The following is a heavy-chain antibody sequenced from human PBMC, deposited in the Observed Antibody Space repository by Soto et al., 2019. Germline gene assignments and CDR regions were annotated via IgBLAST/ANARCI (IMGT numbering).Heavy chain of an antibody. Sequence: PSETLSLTCTVSGGSISSGDYYWSWIRQPPGKGLEWIGYIYYIGTTYYNPSLKSRVTISVDTSKNQFSLKVNSVTAADTAVYYCARALIQLWPHYYYGMDVWGQGTTVTVSS. J-gene: IGHJ6*02. CDR3: ARALIQLWPHYYYGMDV. CDR2: IYYIGTT. D-gene: IGHD5-18*01. CDR1: GGSISSGDYY. V-gene: IGHV4-30-4*01.